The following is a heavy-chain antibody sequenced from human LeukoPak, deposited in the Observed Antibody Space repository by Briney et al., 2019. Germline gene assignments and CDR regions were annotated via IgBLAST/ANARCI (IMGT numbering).Heavy chain of an antibody. D-gene: IGHD3-10*01. CDR1: GFTFSSYG. CDR3: AKDHRITMVRGVIITEPTFDY. Sequence: PGGSLRLSCAASGFTFSSYGMSWVRQAPGKGLEWVSAISGSGGSTYYADSVKGRFTISRDNSKNTLYLQMNSLRAEDTAVYYCAKDHRITMVRGVIITEPTFDYWGQGTLVTVSS. V-gene: IGHV3-23*01. CDR2: ISGSGGST. J-gene: IGHJ4*02.